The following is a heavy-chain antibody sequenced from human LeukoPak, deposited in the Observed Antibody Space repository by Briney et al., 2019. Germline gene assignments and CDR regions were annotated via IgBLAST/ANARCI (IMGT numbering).Heavy chain of an antibody. CDR1: GFTFSSYG. V-gene: IGHV3-30*18. Sequence: QPGRSLRLSCAASGFTFSSYGMHWVRQAPGKGLEWVAVISYDVSNKYYADSVKGRFTISRDNSKNTLYLQMNSLRAEDTAVYYCAKEYLIWFGDFDAFDIWGQGTIVTVSS. CDR2: ISYDVSNK. D-gene: IGHD3-10*01. J-gene: IGHJ3*02. CDR3: AKEYLIWFGDFDAFDI.